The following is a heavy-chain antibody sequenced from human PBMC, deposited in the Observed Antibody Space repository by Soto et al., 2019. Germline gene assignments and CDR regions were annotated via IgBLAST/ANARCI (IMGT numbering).Heavy chain of an antibody. Sequence: EEQLLVSGGGLAQPGGSLRLSCAASGFTFRGYAMSWVRQAPGKGPEWVSGISGSGDSTYHAKSVKGRFIISRDNSKNTLYLEINRLRAEDTAVYYCAKAYGASHSPFDCWGQGTLVAVSS. CDR2: ISGSGDST. CDR3: AKAYGASHSPFDC. D-gene: IGHD2-21*01. V-gene: IGHV3-23*01. J-gene: IGHJ4*02. CDR1: GFTFRGYA.